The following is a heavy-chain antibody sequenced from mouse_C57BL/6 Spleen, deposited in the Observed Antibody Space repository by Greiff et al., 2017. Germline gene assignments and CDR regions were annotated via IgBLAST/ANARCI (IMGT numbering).Heavy chain of an antibody. CDR1: GYTFTDYY. Sequence: EVQLQQSGPELVKPGASVKISCKASGYTFTDYYMNWVKQSHGKSLEWIGDINPNNGGTSYNQKFKGKSTLTVDKSSSTAYMELRSLTSEDSAVYYCARGIDSSPSAMDYWGQGTSVTVSS. D-gene: IGHD1-1*01. CDR2: INPNNGGT. CDR3: ARGIDSSPSAMDY. V-gene: IGHV1-26*01. J-gene: IGHJ4*01.